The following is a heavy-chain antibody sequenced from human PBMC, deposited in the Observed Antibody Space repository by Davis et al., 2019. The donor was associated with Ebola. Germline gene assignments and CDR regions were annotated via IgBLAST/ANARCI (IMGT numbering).Heavy chain of an antibody. V-gene: IGHV6-1*01. CDR3: ARGWLRGGMDV. Sequence: HSQTLSLTCAISGDSVSTAGWNWTRQSPSRGLAWPRRTYYKSKWYNDYAASVKSRITINPDTSKNQFTLQLTSVTPEDTALYYCARGWLRGGMDVWGEGATVTV. D-gene: IGHD5-18*01. CDR2: TYYKSKWYN. J-gene: IGHJ6*02. CDR1: GDSVSTAG.